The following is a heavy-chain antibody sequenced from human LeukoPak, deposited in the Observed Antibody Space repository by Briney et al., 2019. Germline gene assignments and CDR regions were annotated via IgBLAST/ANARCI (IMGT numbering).Heavy chain of an antibody. J-gene: IGHJ5*02. CDR3: ARGPITIFGVVNNWFDP. CDR2: VFYTGST. CDR1: GASIRNYNNY. V-gene: IGHV4-39*07. Sequence: SETLSLTCIVSGASIRNYNNYWGWIRQPPGKGLEWIGSVFYTGSTYYNPSLKSRVTISVDTSKNQFSLKLSSVTAADTAVYYCARGPITIFGVVNNWFDPWGQGTLVTVSS. D-gene: IGHD3-3*01.